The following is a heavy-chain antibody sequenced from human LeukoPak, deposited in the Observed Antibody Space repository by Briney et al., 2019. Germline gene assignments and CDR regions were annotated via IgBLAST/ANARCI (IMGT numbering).Heavy chain of an antibody. Sequence: GGSLRLSCTASGFIFSKNWMSWVRQAPGKGLEWVANIKLDGSEKNYVDSVKGRFTISRDNTKNSLYLQMNSLRVEDTAVFYCARDQYDTWSRRGNFDSWGQGTLVIVSS. CDR2: IKLDGSEK. D-gene: IGHD3-3*01. CDR3: ARDQYDTWSRRGNFDS. V-gene: IGHV3-7*03. CDR1: GFIFSKNW. J-gene: IGHJ4*02.